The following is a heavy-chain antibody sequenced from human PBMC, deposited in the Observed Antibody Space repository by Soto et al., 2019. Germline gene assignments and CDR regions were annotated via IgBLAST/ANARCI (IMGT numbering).Heavy chain of an antibody. CDR1: GYTFSSYG. V-gene: IGHV1-18*01. D-gene: IGHD6-6*01. CDR3: ARKSGSSSWFDP. J-gene: IGHJ5*02. CDR2: ISAYDGNT. Sequence: QVRLVQSGAEVRKPGASVKVSCKASGYTFSSYGISWVRQAPGQGLEWMGWISAYDGNTNYAQKFQGRVTVTTDTSTSTAYMELRSLRSDDTAVYYCARKSGSSSWFDPWGQGTLVTVSS.